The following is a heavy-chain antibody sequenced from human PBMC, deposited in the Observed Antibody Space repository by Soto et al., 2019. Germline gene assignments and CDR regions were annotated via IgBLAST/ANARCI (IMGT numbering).Heavy chain of an antibody. CDR3: AREKRIAAAGLDY. V-gene: IGHV3-30-3*01. CDR2: ISYDGSNK. CDR1: GFTFSSYA. Sequence: QVQLVESGGGVVQPGRSLRLSCAASGFTFSSYAMHWVHQAPGKGLEWVAVISYDGSNKYYADSVKGRFTISRDNSKNTLYLQMNSLRAEDTAVYYCAREKRIAAAGLDYWGQGTLVTVSS. J-gene: IGHJ4*02. D-gene: IGHD6-13*01.